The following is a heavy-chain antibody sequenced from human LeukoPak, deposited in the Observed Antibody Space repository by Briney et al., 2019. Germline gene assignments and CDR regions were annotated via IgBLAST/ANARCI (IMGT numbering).Heavy chain of an antibody. CDR2: FSGSGGSA. V-gene: IGHV3-23*01. Sequence: GGSLRLSCAVSGFTFSSYAMSWVRQAPGKGLEWVSVFSGSGGSAYYADYVKGRFTISRDNSMNTLYVQMNSLRAEDTAVYYCAKHYGSGSYGSYYYYNMDVWGKGTTVTVSS. D-gene: IGHD3-10*01. J-gene: IGHJ6*03. CDR1: GFTFSSYA. CDR3: AKHYGSGSYGSYYYYNMDV.